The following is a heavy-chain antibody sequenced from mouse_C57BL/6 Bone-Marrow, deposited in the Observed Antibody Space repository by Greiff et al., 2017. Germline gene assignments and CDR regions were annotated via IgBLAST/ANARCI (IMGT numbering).Heavy chain of an antibody. CDR1: GFTFSSYG. CDR2: ISSGGSYT. D-gene: IGHD1-1*01. Sequence: EVMLVESGGDLVKPGGSLKLSCAASGFTFSSYGMSWVRQTPDKRLEWVATISSGGSYTYYPDSVQGRFTISIDNAKNTLYLHMSSLKSEDTAMYYCAGLLRSGRFAYWGQGTLVTVSA. V-gene: IGHV5-6*01. J-gene: IGHJ3*01. CDR3: AGLLRSGRFAY.